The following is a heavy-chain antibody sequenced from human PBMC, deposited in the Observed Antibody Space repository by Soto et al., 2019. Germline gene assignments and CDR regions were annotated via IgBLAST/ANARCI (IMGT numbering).Heavy chain of an antibody. CDR1: GFTFSNYA. J-gene: IGHJ4*02. CDR2: ISGSGGST. V-gene: IGHV3-23*01. D-gene: IGHD5-12*01. CDR3: AKDPIVATMFEYYFDY. Sequence: GGSLRLSCAASGFTFSNYALSWVRQAPGKGLEWVSAISGSGGSTYYADSVRGRFTIPRDNSKNTLYLQMNSLRAEDTAVYYCAKDPIVATMFEYYFDYWGQGTLVTVSS.